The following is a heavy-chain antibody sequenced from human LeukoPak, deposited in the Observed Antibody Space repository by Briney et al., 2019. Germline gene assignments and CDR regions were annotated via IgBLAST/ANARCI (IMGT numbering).Heavy chain of an antibody. J-gene: IGHJ3*02. D-gene: IGHD4/OR15-4a*01. CDR2: IWYDGSNK. CDR3: ARDARVYSANYAAFDI. V-gene: IGHV3-33*01. Sequence: GGSLRLSCAASGFTFSTYGMHWVRQAPGKGLEWAAVIWYDGSNKYSADSVKGRFTISRDNSKNTLYLQMNSLRAEDTAVYYCARDARVYSANYAAFDIWGQGTMVTVSS. CDR1: GFTFSTYG.